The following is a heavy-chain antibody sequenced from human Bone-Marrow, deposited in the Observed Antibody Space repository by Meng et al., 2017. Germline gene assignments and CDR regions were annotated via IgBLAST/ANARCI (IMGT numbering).Heavy chain of an antibody. CDR2: ISYGGST. CDR3: ARQAPTPPASFDP. J-gene: IGHJ5*02. CDR1: GVSIRSINYY. V-gene: IGHV4-39*01. Sequence: QLQLQESGPGLVKPSETLSLPCTVAGVSIRSINYYWGWIRPPPGKGLGWLGPISYGGSTYYNSSLKSRVTISLDTSKNQISLKLSSVTAADTAVYYCARQAPTPPASFDPWGQGILVTVSS.